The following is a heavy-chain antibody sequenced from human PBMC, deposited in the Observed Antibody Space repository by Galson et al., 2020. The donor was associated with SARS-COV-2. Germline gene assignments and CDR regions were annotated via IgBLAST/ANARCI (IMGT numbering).Heavy chain of an antibody. CDR2: IYYSGST. D-gene: IGHD3-10*01. Sequence: ASETLSLTCTVSGGSISSSSYYWGWIRQPPGKGLEWIGSIYYSGSTYYNPSLKSRVTISVDTSKNQFSLKLSSVTAADTAVYYCAREFYYYGSGTPPFWFDPWGQGTLVTVSS. CDR1: GGSISSSSYY. CDR3: AREFYYYGSGTPPFWFDP. V-gene: IGHV4-39*07. J-gene: IGHJ5*02.